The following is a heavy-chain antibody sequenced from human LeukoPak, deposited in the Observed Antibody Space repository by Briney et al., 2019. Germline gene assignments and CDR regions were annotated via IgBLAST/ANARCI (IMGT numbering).Heavy chain of an antibody. CDR2: ISYSGNT. Sequence: SQTLSLTCTVSGGSISRGGYYWSWIRQLPGKGLEWIGYISYSGNTNYNPSLKSRVTISLDSSKSQFSLRLSSVTAADTAVYYCATTWGYFDYWGQGALVTVSS. J-gene: IGHJ4*02. V-gene: IGHV4-61*08. CDR1: GGSISRGGYY. CDR3: ATTWGYFDY. D-gene: IGHD7-27*01.